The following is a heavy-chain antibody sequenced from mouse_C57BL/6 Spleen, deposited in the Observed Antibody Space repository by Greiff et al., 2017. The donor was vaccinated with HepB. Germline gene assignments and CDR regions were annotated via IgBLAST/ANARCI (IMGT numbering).Heavy chain of an antibody. V-gene: IGHV7-3*01. J-gene: IGHJ1*03. D-gene: IGHD2-3*01. Sequence: VQLKESGGGLVQPGGSLSLSCAASGFTFTDYYMSWVRQPPGKALEWLGFIRNKANGYTTEYSASVKGRFTISRDNSQSILYLQMNALRAEDSATYYCARYDGSGYFGVWGTGTTVTVSS. CDR1: GFTFTDYY. CDR3: ARYDGSGYFGV. CDR2: IRNKANGYTT.